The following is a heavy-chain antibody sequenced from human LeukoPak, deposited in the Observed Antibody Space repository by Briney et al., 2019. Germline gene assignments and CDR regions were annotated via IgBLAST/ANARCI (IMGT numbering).Heavy chain of an antibody. V-gene: IGHV3-23*01. Sequence: GGSLRLSCAASGFTFSNYAMSWVRQAPGKGLEWVSAISNGGGSTYYADSVKGRFTISRDNSKNTLYLQMNGLRAEDTAVYYCAKDFSTGEDYWGQGTLVTVSS. D-gene: IGHD7-27*01. CDR3: AKDFSTGEDY. CDR2: ISNGGGST. J-gene: IGHJ4*02. CDR1: GFTFSNYA.